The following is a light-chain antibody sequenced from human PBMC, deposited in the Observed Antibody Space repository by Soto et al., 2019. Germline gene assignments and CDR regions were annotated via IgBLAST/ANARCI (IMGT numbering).Light chain of an antibody. CDR3: QQYNSYSPT. CDR2: VAS. CDR1: QGISSW. J-gene: IGKJ1*01. V-gene: IGKV1D-16*01. Sequence: DIQMTQSPSSVSASVGDRVTITCRASQGISSWLAWYQQKPGKAPKLLISVASTLQSGVPSRFSGSGSGTEFTLTISSLQPDDFATYYCQQYNSYSPTFGQGTKVAIK.